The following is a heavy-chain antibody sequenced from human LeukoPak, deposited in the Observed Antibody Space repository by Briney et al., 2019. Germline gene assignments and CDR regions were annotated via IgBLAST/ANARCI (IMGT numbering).Heavy chain of an antibody. Sequence: GGSLRLSCAASGFTFSSYAMHWVRQAPGKGLEWVAVISYDGSNKYYADSVKGRFTISRDNSKNTLYLQMNSLRAEDTAVYYCARDGNPFNGYSYFDYWGQGTLVTVSS. V-gene: IGHV3-30*04. CDR1: GFTFSSYA. D-gene: IGHD5-18*01. CDR3: ARDGNPFNGYSYFDY. J-gene: IGHJ4*02. CDR2: ISYDGSNK.